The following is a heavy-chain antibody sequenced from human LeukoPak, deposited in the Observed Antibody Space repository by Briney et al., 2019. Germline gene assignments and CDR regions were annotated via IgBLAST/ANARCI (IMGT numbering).Heavy chain of an antibody. CDR2: INSDGGST. D-gene: IGHD3-10*01. V-gene: IGHV3-74*01. Sequence: GGSLRLSCAASGFTFSSYWMHWVRQAPGKGLVWVSRINSDGGSTSYADSVKGRFTISRDNAKNTLYLQMNSLRAEDTAVYYCARGVFGHYYGSGSYYGVSYYFDYWGQGTLVTVSS. CDR1: GFTFSSYW. J-gene: IGHJ4*02. CDR3: ARGVFGHYYGSGSYYGVSYYFDY.